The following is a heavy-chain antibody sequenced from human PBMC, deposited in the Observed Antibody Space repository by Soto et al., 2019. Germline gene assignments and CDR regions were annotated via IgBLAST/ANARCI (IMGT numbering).Heavy chain of an antibody. J-gene: IGHJ6*02. Sequence: ASVKVSCKASGYTFTRYGISWVRQAPGQGREWMGWISGYNGDTNYAQKFQGRVTMTVDTSTTTAFMELTSLTSDDRAVYYCAKNGQPPYYYYGMDVWGQGTTVTVS. V-gene: IGHV1-18*01. CDR3: AKNGQPPYYYYGMDV. CDR2: ISGYNGDT. D-gene: IGHD2-8*01. CDR1: GYTFTRYG.